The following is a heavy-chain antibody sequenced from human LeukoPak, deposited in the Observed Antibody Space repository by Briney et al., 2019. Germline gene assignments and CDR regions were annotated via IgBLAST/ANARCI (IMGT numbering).Heavy chain of an antibody. D-gene: IGHD4-17*01. J-gene: IGHJ4*02. CDR1: GFTFSSYG. V-gene: IGHV3-30*05. CDR2: ISYDGSNK. Sequence: PGGSLRLSCAASGFTFSSYGMHWVRQAPGKGLEWVAVISYDGSNKYYADSVKGRFTISRDNSKNTLYLQMNSLRAEGTAVYYCASLTYGDSIFDYWGQGTLVTVSS. CDR3: ASLTYGDSIFDY.